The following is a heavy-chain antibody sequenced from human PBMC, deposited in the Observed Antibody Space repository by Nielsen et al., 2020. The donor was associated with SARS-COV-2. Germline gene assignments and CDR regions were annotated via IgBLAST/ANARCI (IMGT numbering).Heavy chain of an antibody. Sequence: SSYGLHWVRQPPGKGLEWIGSVFYSGTTYYNPSLKSRVTVSVDTSKNHFSLKMNSVTAADTAVYFCAGIHSSASIDFWGQGTLVTVSS. D-gene: IGHD6-19*01. CDR3: AGIHSSASIDF. CDR1: SSYG. V-gene: IGHV4-39*02. J-gene: IGHJ4*02. CDR2: VFYSGTT.